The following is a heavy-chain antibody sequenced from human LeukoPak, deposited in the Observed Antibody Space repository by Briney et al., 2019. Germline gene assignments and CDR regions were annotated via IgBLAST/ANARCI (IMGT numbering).Heavy chain of an antibody. CDR1: GGSFSGYY. J-gene: IGHJ4*02. D-gene: IGHD6-13*01. Sequence: SETLSLTCAVYGGSFSGYYWSWIRQPPGKGMEWIGEINHSGSTNYNPSLKSRVTISVDTSKNQFSLKLSSVTAADTAVYYCASPSTGIAAAGHGVFDYWGQGTLVTVSS. CDR2: INHSGST. V-gene: IGHV4-34*01. CDR3: ASPSTGIAAAGHGVFDY.